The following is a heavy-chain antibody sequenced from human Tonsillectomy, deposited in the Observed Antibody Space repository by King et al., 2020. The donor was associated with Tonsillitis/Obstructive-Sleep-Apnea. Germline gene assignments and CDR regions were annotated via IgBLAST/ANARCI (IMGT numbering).Heavy chain of an antibody. D-gene: IGHD5-18*01. V-gene: IGHV3-30-3*01. J-gene: IGHJ3*02. CDR1: GLTFSNYA. CDR3: ARESGIQLWSTPPDSFDI. Sequence: VQLVESGGGVVQPGRSLTLSCAASGLTFSNYAMHWVRQAPGKGLEWVAVISYDGSNKYYADSVKGRFTISRDNSKNTLYLQMNSLRAEDTAVYYCARESGIQLWSTPPDSFDIWGQGTMVTVSS. CDR2: ISYDGSNK.